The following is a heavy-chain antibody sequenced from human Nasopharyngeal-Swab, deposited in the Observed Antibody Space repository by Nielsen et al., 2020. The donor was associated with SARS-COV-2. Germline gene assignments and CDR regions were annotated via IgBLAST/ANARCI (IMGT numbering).Heavy chain of an antibody. Sequence: ASVKVSCKVSGYTLTELSMHWVRQAPGKGLEWMGGFDPEDGETIYAQKFQGRVTMTEDTSTDTAYMELSSLRPEDTAVYYCATDHPPTEGQLYYYYGMDVWGQGTTVTVSS. V-gene: IGHV1-24*01. D-gene: IGHD1-1*01. J-gene: IGHJ6*02. CDR1: GYTLTELS. CDR3: ATDHPPTEGQLYYYYGMDV. CDR2: FDPEDGET.